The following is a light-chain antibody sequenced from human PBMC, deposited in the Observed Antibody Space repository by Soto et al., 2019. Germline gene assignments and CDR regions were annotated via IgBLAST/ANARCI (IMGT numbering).Light chain of an antibody. CDR1: SRDVGSYNL. J-gene: IGLJ1*01. Sequence: QSALTQPASVTGSPGQSISISYTGTSRDVGSYNLVSWYQQHPGNAPKLIIYEGTKRPSGVSYRFSGSKSGNTASLTISGLQEEDEGDYHCCSFAGSSTYVFGTGTKVTVL. CDR2: EGT. CDR3: CSFAGSSTYV. V-gene: IGLV2-23*01.